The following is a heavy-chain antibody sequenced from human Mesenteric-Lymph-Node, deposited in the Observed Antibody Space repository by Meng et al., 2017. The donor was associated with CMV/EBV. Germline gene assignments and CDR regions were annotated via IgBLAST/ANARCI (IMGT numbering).Heavy chain of an antibody. Sequence: GESLKISCAASGFTFSSYWMSWVRQAPGKGLEWVANIKQDGSEKYYVDSVKGRFTISRDNAKNSLYLQMNSLRAEDTAVYYCARDLCSSTSCYHYDFWSGYYDYYYYGMDVWGQGTTVTVSS. CDR3: ARDLCSSTSCYHYDFWSGYYDYYYYGMDV. CDR1: GFTFSSYW. CDR2: IKQDGSEK. D-gene: IGHD3-3*01. J-gene: IGHJ6*02. V-gene: IGHV3-7*01.